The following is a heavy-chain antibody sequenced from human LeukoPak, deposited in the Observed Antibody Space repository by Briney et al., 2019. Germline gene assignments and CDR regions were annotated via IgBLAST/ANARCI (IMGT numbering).Heavy chain of an antibody. CDR1: GGSISSGAYY. CDR2: VYYSGST. D-gene: IGHD3-22*01. V-gene: IGHV4-31*03. J-gene: IGHJ3*02. Sequence: SQTLSLTYTVSGGSISSGAYYWSWIRQHPGKCLEWIGYVYYSGSTYYNPSLKSRVTMSVDTSKNQFSLNLSSVTAADTAVYYCARSGYKYGDAFEIWGQGTMVTVSS. CDR3: ARSGYKYGDAFEI.